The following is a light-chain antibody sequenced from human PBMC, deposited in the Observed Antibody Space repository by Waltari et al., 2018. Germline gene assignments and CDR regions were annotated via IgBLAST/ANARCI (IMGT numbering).Light chain of an antibody. CDR2: EDN. V-gene: IGLV6-57*01. CDR1: SGSFASTS. CDR3: QSYDSSTLWV. Sequence: NFMLTQPHSVSESPGKTVTISSTRSSGSFASTSVQWSQQRPGSSPTPVIYEDNQRPSGVPDRFSGSIDSSSNSASLTISGLKTEDEADYYCQSYDSSTLWVFGGGTRLTVL. J-gene: IGLJ3*02.